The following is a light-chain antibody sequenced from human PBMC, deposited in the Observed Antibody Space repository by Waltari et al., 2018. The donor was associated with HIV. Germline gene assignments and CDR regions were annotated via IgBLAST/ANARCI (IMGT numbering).Light chain of an antibody. V-gene: IGLV3-9*01. CDR1: NIGSKN. Sequence: SDELTQSLSVSMALGQTARITCGGNNIGSKNVHWYQQKPGQAPVLVIYRDSNRPSGIPERFSGSNSGNTATLTISRAQAGDEADYYCQVWDSSTGVVFGGGTKLTVL. CDR2: RDS. J-gene: IGLJ2*01. CDR3: QVWDSSTGVV.